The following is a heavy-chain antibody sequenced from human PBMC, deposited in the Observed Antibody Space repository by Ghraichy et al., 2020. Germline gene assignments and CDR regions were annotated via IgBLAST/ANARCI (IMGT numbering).Heavy chain of an antibody. D-gene: IGHD5-18*01. V-gene: IGHV3-23*01. CDR2: ISGSGGNT. Sequence: WGSLRLSCAVSGFTFSSYAMSWVRQAPGKGLEWVSAISGSGGNTYYADSVKGRFSISRDNSKNTLYLQMNSLRAEDTAVYYCAKEKQRNFDYWGQGTLVTVSS. CDR3: AKEKQRNFDY. CDR1: GFTFSSYA. J-gene: IGHJ4*02.